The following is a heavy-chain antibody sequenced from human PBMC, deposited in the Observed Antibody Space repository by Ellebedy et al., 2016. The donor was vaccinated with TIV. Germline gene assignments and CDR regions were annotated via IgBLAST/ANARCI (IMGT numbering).Heavy chain of an antibody. J-gene: IGHJ6*02. CDR3: AKGVLRYYDSSVSPFYYYYYGMDV. D-gene: IGHD3-22*01. CDR2: ISWDGGST. V-gene: IGHV3-43D*03. Sequence: GESLKISCAASGFTFDDYAMHWVRQAPGKGLEWVSLISWDGGSTYYADSVKGRFTISRDNSKNSLYLQMNSLRAEDTALYYCAKGVLRYYDSSVSPFYYYYYGMDVWGQGTTVTVSS. CDR1: GFTFDDYA.